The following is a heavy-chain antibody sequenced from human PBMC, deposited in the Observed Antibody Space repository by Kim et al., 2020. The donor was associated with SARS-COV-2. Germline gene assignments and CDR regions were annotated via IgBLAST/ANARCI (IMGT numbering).Heavy chain of an antibody. V-gene: IGHV4-4*07. CDR3: ARGNYYYDSSGYVGALDI. Sequence: SETLSLTCTVSGGSISSYYWSWIRQPAGKGLEWIGRIYTSGSTNYNPSLKSRVTMSVDTSKNQFSLKLSSVTAADTAMYYCARGNYYYDSSGYVGALDIWGQGTMVTVSS. CDR2: IYTSGST. CDR1: GGSISSYY. J-gene: IGHJ3*02. D-gene: IGHD3-22*01.